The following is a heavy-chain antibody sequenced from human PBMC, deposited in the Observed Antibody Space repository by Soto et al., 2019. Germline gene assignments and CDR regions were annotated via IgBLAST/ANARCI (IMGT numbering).Heavy chain of an antibody. CDR1: GFPFSSYA. Sequence: GGSLRLSCAASGFPFSSYAMSWVRQAPGKGLEWVSAISGSGGSTYYADSVKGRFTISRDNSKNTLYLQMNSLRAEDTAVYYCANPIIAARPLGEVGRYYYGMDVWGQGTTVTVSS. CDR2: ISGSGGST. J-gene: IGHJ6*02. CDR3: ANPIIAARPLGEVGRYYYGMDV. V-gene: IGHV3-23*01. D-gene: IGHD6-6*01.